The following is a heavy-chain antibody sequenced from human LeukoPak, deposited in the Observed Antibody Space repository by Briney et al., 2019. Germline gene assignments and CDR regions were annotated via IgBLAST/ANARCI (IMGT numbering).Heavy chain of an antibody. V-gene: IGHV1-8*01. CDR3: ARGRTTVTTIWFDP. Sequence: ASVKVSCKASGYTFTSYDINWVRQATGQGLEWMGRMNPNSGNTGYAQKFQGRVTMTRNTSISTAYMELSSLRSEDTAVYYCARGRTTVTTIWFDPWGQGTLVTVSS. J-gene: IGHJ5*02. D-gene: IGHD4-17*01. CDR2: MNPNSGNT. CDR1: GYTFTSYD.